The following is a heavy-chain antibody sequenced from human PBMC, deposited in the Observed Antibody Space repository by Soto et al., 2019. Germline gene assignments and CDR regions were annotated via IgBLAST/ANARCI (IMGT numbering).Heavy chain of an antibody. CDR2: INTHGGST. D-gene: IGHD1-20*01. CDR3: ARSSGRNFGIIIKGTNGIAP. Sequence: ASVKVSCKAPRDTFTSYYINWVRQAPGQGLEWMGVINTHGGSTAYAQKFKGRVTLTRDTSASTVYMEVSSLTSEDTAMYYCARSSGRNFGIIIKGTNGIAPWGQGTLVTVSS. J-gene: IGHJ5*02. V-gene: IGHV1-46*01. CDR1: RDTFTSYY.